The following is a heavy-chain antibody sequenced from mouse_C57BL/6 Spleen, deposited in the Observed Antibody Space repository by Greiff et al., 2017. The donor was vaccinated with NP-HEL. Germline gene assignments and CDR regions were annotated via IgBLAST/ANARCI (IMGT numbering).Heavy chain of an antibody. V-gene: IGHV5-6*02. Sequence: DVMLVESGGDLVKPGGSLKLSCAASGFTFSSYGMSWVRQTPDKRLEWVATISSGGSYTYYPDSVKGRFTISRDNAKNTLYLQMSSLKSEDTAMYYCARHDDYPLAYWGQGTLVTVSA. CDR2: ISSGGSYT. J-gene: IGHJ3*01. CDR3: ARHDDYPLAY. D-gene: IGHD2-3*01. CDR1: GFTFSSYG.